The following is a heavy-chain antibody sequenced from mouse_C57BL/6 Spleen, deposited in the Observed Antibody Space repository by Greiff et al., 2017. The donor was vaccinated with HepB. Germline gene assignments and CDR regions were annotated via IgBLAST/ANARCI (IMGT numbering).Heavy chain of an antibody. J-gene: IGHJ2*01. CDR3: AKEGDYGSSWDY. CDR2: IDTSDSYT. Sequence: QVQLQQPGAELVRPGTSVKLSCKASGYTFTSYWMHWVKQRPGQGLEWIGVIDTSDSYTNYDQKFKGKATLTVDTSSSTAYMQLSSLTSEDSAVYYCAKEGDYGSSWDYWGQGTTLTVSS. D-gene: IGHD1-1*01. V-gene: IGHV1-59*01. CDR1: GYTFTSYW.